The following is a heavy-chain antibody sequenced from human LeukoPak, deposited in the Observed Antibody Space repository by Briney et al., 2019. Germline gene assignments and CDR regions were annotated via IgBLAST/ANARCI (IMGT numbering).Heavy chain of an antibody. CDR3: ARARYSGYTLFDY. Sequence: SETLSLTCTVSGGSISSSSYYWGWIRQPPGKGLEWIGSIYYSGSTYYNPSLKSRVTISVDTSKNQFSLKLSSVTAADTAVYYCARARYSGYTLFDYWGQGTLVTVSS. CDR2: IYYSGST. V-gene: IGHV4-39*07. J-gene: IGHJ4*02. D-gene: IGHD5-12*01. CDR1: GGSISSSSYY.